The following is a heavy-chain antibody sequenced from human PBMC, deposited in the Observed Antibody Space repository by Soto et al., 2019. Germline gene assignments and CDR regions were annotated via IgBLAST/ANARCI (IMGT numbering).Heavy chain of an antibody. D-gene: IGHD3-10*01. Sequence: QVQLVQSGAEVKKPGSSVKVSCKASGGTFSSYTISWVRQAPGQGLEWMGRIIPILGIANCAQKFQGRVTMTADKSTSTAYMELSSLRSEDTAVYYCAGSQGFGELLLTFDYWGQGTLVTVSS. J-gene: IGHJ4*02. CDR1: GGTFSSYT. CDR3: AGSQGFGELLLTFDY. V-gene: IGHV1-69*02. CDR2: IIPILGIA.